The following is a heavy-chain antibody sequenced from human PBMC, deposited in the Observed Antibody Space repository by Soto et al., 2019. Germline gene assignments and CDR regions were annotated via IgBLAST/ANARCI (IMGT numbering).Heavy chain of an antibody. Sequence: ASVKVSCKASGYTFTGYYMHWVRQAPGQGLEWMGWINPNSGGTNYAQKFQGWVTMTRDTSISTAYMELSRLRSDDKAVYYCARNQQFTTVNYYYYYHGMDVWGQGTTVTVSS. CDR3: ARNQQFTTVNYYYYYHGMDV. D-gene: IGHD4-17*01. CDR1: GYTFTGYY. CDR2: INPNSGGT. V-gene: IGHV1-2*04. J-gene: IGHJ6*02.